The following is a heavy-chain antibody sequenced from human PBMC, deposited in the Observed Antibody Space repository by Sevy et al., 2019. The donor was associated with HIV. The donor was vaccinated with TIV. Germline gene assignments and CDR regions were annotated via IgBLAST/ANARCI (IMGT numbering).Heavy chain of an antibody. CDR3: GYSEYGYYYDY. Sequence: GGSLRLSCGASGFIFSNAWMSWVRQAPGKGLEWVGRIKSKGDGVTPDDAAPVKGTFTISRDDSINTLYLQMNSLRTDDTAVYYCGYSEYGYYYDYWGQGTLVTVSS. V-gene: IGHV3-15*01. J-gene: IGHJ4*02. CDR2: IKSKGDGVTP. CDR1: GFIFSNAW. D-gene: IGHD1-26*01.